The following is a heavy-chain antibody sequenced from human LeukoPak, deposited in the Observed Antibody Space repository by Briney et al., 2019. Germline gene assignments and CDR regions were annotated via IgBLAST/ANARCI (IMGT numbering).Heavy chain of an antibody. J-gene: IGHJ4*02. CDR3: ARAGIVVVTPFDY. Sequence: ASVKVSCKASTYIFTRYGISWVRQAPGQGLEWMGWISGYNGNTNYAQKFLGRVSMTADTATSTAYMELRSLTSDDTAVYYCARAGIVVVTPFDYWGQGTLVTVSS. CDR1: TYIFTRYG. V-gene: IGHV1-18*01. CDR2: ISGYNGNT. D-gene: IGHD2-21*02.